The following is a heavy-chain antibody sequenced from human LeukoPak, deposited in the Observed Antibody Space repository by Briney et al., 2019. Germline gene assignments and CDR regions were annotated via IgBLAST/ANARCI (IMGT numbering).Heavy chain of an antibody. V-gene: IGHV1-46*01. D-gene: IGHD6-6*01. CDR3: ARVAARQGLVFDY. J-gene: IGHJ4*02. Sequence: ASVKVPCKASGYTFTSYYMHWVRQAPGQGLEWMGIINPSGGSTRYAQKFQGRVSMTRDTSTSTVYMELSSLRSEDTAVYYCARVAARQGLVFDYWGQGTLVTVSS. CDR1: GYTFTSYY. CDR2: INPSGGST.